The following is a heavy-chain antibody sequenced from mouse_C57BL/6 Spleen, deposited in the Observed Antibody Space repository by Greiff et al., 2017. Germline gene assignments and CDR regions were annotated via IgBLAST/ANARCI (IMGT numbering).Heavy chain of an antibody. CDR2: IYPGSGST. V-gene: IGHV1-55*01. J-gene: IGHJ2*01. CDR1: GYTFTSYW. D-gene: IGHD1-1*01. Sequence: VQLQQPGAELVKPGASVKMSCKASGYTFTSYWITWVKQRPGQGLEWIGDIYPGSGSTNYNEKFKSKATLTVDTSSSTAYMQLSSLKSEDSAVYDCARRYYYGSSYENYFDYWGQGTTLTVSS. CDR3: ARRYYYGSSYENYFDY.